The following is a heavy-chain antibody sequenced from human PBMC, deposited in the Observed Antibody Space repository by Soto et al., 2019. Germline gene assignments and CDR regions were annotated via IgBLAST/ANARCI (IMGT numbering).Heavy chain of an antibody. CDR1: GFTFSTAW. V-gene: IGHV3-15*01. Sequence: EVQLVESGGGLVKPGGSLRLSCAGSGFTFSTAWMSWVRRAPGKGLGWVGRIKSDAYGGAIDYAAPVKGRFTISRDDSKNTLFLQMNNRRAECTDVYSCTTTKGRLEPPTNDFWGQGTPVIVSS. CDR3: TTTKGRLEPPTNDF. J-gene: IGHJ4*02. CDR2: IKSDAYGGAI. D-gene: IGHD2-8*01.